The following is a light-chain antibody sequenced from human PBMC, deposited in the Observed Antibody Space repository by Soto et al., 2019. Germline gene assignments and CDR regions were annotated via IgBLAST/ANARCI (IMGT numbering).Light chain of an antibody. V-gene: IGKV3-20*01. CDR2: DAS. Sequence: EIVLTHSPGTLSLSPCERATLSFSAVQSVSSSYLAWYQQKPGQAPRLLIYDASNRATGIPARFSGSGSGTDFTLTISSLEPEDFAVYYCQQYNNWPPVTFGQGTKVDIK. CDR3: QQYNNWPPVT. CDR1: QSVSSSY. J-gene: IGKJ1*01.